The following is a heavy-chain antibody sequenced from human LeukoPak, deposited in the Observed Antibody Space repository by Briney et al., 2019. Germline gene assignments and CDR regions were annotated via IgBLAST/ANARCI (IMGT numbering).Heavy chain of an antibody. CDR1: GGSFSGYY. CDR2: INHSGST. Sequence: SETLSLTCAVYGGSFSGYYWSWIRQPPGKGLEWIGEINHSGSTNQNPSLKSRVTISVDTSKNQFSLKLGSVTAADTAVYYCARHSGGTYYVSLDPWGQGTLVTVSS. D-gene: IGHD1-26*01. V-gene: IGHV4-34*01. J-gene: IGHJ5*02. CDR3: ARHSGGTYYVSLDP.